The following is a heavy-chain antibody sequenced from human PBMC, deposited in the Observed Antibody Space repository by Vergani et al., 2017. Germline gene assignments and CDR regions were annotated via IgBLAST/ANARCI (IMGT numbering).Heavy chain of an antibody. Sequence: EVQLVESGGGFIKPGGSLRLSCAASGFTFSNAWMSWVRQSSGKGLEWAGRIKSKTDGETTDYAAPVKGRFTISRDDSRNMLYLQMNSLKTEDTAVYYCTTAIMVRGVLLDVWGQGTTVAVSS. J-gene: IGHJ6*02. CDR2: IKSKTDGETT. CDR1: GFTFSNAW. D-gene: IGHD3-10*01. V-gene: IGHV3-15*01. CDR3: TTAIMVRGVLLDV.